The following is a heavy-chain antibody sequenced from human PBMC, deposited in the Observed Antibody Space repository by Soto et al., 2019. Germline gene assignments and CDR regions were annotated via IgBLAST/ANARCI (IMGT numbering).Heavy chain of an antibody. V-gene: IGHV3-7*04. CDR1: GFTFTNYW. J-gene: IGHJ4*02. CDR3: GRTAWNHWNSRFDD. D-gene: IGHD1-1*01. CDR2: INQDGSED. Sequence: PGGSLRLSCAASGFTFTNYWMSWVRQAPGRGLEWVANINQDGSEDYYVDSVTGRLTISRDNAKNSLYLQMNSLRAEDTAIYYCGRTAWNHWNSRFDDRGQRALVTVS.